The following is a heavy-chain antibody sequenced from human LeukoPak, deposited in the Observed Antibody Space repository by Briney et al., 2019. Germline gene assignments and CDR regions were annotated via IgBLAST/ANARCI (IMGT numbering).Heavy chain of an antibody. Sequence: SETLSLTCTVSGGSISSYYWSWIRQPPGKGLEWIGYIYYSGSTNYNPSLKSRVTISVDTSKNQFSLKLSSVTAADTAVYYCARVGYSYGLGFDYWGQGTLVTVSS. CDR1: GGSISSYY. J-gene: IGHJ4*02. CDR2: IYYSGST. V-gene: IGHV4-59*01. CDR3: ARVGYSYGLGFDY. D-gene: IGHD5-18*01.